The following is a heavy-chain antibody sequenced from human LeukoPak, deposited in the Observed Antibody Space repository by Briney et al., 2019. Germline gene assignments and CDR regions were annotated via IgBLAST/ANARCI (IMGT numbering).Heavy chain of an antibody. Sequence: GGSLRLSCAASGFTFSSYWMHWVRQAPGKGLVWVSLINSDGSSTSYADSVKGRFTISRDNSKNTVYLQMNTLRAEDTAVYYCARVNVCPRCHFDYWGQGTLVTVSS. CDR1: GFTFSSYW. D-gene: IGHD3-16*01. V-gene: IGHV3-74*01. CDR3: ARVNVCPRCHFDY. J-gene: IGHJ4*02. CDR2: INSDGSST.